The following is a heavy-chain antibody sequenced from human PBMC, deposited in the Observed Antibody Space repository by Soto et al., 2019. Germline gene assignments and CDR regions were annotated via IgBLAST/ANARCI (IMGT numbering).Heavy chain of an antibody. V-gene: IGHV3-11*01. J-gene: IGHJ3*02. CDR2: ISSSGSTI. D-gene: IGHD5-12*01. Sequence: GGSLRLSCAASGFTFSDYYMSWIRQAPGKGLEWVSYISSSGSTIYYADSVKGRFTISRDNAKNSLYLQMNSLRAEDTAVYYCARRRYSGYDLAFDIWGQGTMVTVSS. CDR1: GFTFSDYY. CDR3: ARRRYSGYDLAFDI.